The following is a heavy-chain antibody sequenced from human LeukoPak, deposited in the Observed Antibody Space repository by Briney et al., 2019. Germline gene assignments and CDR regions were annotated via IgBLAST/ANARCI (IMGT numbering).Heavy chain of an antibody. J-gene: IGHJ6*02. CDR1: GFTFSSYA. D-gene: IGHD6-19*01. V-gene: IGHV3-30-3*01. Sequence: GGSLRLSCAASGFTFSSYAMHWVRQAPGKGLEWVAVISYDGSNKYYADSVKGRFTISRDNSKNTLYLQMNSLRAEDTAVYYCATQSSGWYYYYYGMDVWGQGTTVTVSS. CDR3: ATQSSGWYYYYYGMDV. CDR2: ISYDGSNK.